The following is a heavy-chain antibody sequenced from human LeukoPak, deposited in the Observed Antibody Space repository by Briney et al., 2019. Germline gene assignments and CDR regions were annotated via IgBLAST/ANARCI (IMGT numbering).Heavy chain of an antibody. V-gene: IGHV4-39*02. CDR2: IYYSGST. CDR1: GGSISSSSYY. CDR3: AGDVDIVATVWFDP. J-gene: IGHJ5*02. D-gene: IGHD5-12*01. Sequence: SETLSLTCTVSGGSISSSSYYWGWIRQPPGKGLEWIGTIYYSGSTYYNPSLKSRVTISVDTSQNQFSLRLSSVTAADTAVYYCAGDVDIVATVWFDPWGQGTLVTVSS.